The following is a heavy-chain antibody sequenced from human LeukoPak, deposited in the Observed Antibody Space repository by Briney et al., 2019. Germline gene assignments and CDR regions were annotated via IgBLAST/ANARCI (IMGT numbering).Heavy chain of an antibody. CDR3: AREGITIFGVAITPAYYYYGMDV. CDR2: INPSGGST. V-gene: IGHV1-46*01. J-gene: IGHJ6*02. D-gene: IGHD3-3*01. Sequence: ASVKVSCKASGYTFTSYYMHWVRQAPGQGLEWMGIINPSGGSTSYAQKFQGRVTMTRDTSTSTVYMELSSLRSEDTAVYYCAREGITIFGVAITPAYYYYGMDVWGQGTTVTVSS. CDR1: GYTFTSYY.